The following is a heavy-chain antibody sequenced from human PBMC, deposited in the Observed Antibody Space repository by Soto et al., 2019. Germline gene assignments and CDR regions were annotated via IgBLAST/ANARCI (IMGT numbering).Heavy chain of an antibody. CDR3: ARDHTGAFDI. CDR2: ISSSSSYI. CDR1: GFTFSSYS. Sequence: GGFLRLSCAASGFTFSSYSMNWVRQAPGKGLEWVSSISSSSSYIYYADSVKGRFTISRDNAKNSLYLQMNSLRAEDTAVYYCARDHTGAFDIWGQGTMVTVSS. J-gene: IGHJ3*02. V-gene: IGHV3-21*01.